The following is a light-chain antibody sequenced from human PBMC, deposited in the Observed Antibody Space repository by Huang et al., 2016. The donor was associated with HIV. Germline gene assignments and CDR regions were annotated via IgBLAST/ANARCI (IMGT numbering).Light chain of an antibody. Sequence: EVVMTQSPAILSVSPGERATLSCRASQSVTSNLPWYQQKPGQAPRLLIYSASTRATGIPARFSGSGSGTEFTLTISSLQSEDFAVYYCQHYNNWPWWTFGQGTKVEIK. CDR1: QSVTSN. J-gene: IGKJ1*01. CDR2: SAS. V-gene: IGKV3-15*01. CDR3: QHYNNWPWWT.